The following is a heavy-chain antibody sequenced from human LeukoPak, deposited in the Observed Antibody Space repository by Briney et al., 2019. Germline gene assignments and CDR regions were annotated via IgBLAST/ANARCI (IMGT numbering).Heavy chain of an antibody. Sequence: GGSLRLSCAASGFTFDDYGMSWVRHVPGKGLEWVSGINWNGGRKVYADSVKGGFTISRDKAKNSLYLQMNSLRAEDTAVYYCARDPQLRYFDWLLSESGDYFDYWGQGTLVTVSS. V-gene: IGHV3-20*04. CDR1: GFTFDDYG. J-gene: IGHJ4*02. D-gene: IGHD3-9*01. CDR2: INWNGGRK. CDR3: ARDPQLRYFDWLLSESGDYFDY.